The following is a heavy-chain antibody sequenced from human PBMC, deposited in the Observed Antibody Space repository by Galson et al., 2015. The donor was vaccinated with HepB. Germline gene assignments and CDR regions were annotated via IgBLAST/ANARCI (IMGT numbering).Heavy chain of an antibody. Sequence: QSGAEVKEPGESLRISCKASGYSFTNYWIGWVRQMPGKGLEWMGIIYPGDSDTRYSPSFQGQVTISVDKSISTAYLQWSCLKASDTAMYFCARAPTGTTYPYNFDYWGQGTLLTVSS. V-gene: IGHV5-51*03. D-gene: IGHD1-1*01. CDR3: ARAPTGTTYPYNFDY. J-gene: IGHJ4*02. CDR2: IYPGDSDT. CDR1: GYSFTNYW.